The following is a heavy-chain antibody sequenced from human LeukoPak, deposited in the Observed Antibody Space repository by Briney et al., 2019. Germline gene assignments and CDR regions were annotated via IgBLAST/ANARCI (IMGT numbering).Heavy chain of an antibody. V-gene: IGHV3-48*03. CDR1: GFTFSNYE. Sequence: GGSLRLSCAASGFTFSNYEMNWVRQAPGKGLEWVSYISDSGNTIYYADSVKGRFTISRDNAKNSLYLLMNSLRAEDTAVYFCARDQKGNIDYWGQGTLVTVSS. J-gene: IGHJ4*02. D-gene: IGHD4-23*01. CDR2: ISDSGNTI. CDR3: ARDQKGNIDY.